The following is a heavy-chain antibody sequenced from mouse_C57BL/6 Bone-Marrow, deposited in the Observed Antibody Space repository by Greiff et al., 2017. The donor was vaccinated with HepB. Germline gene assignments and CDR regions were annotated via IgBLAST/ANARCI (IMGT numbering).Heavy chain of an antibody. CDR2: INSDGGST. D-gene: IGHD1-1*01. Sequence: EVHLVESGGGLVQPGESLKLSCESNEYEFPSHDMSWVRKTPENRLELVAAINSDGGSTYYPDTMERRFIISRDNTKKTLYLQMSSLRSEDTALYYCARPFLTSAWFAYWGQGTLVTVSA. CDR3: ARPFLTSAWFAY. CDR1: EYEFPSHD. J-gene: IGHJ3*01. V-gene: IGHV5-2*01.